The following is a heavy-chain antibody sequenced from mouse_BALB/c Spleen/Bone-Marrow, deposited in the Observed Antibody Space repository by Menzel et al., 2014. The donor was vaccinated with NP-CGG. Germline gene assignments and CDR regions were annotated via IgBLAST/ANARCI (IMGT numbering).Heavy chain of an antibody. J-gene: IGHJ2*01. CDR2: IWSGGTT. V-gene: IGHV2-2*02. CDR3: ARNWDGVNFDY. CDR1: GFSLGSYG. D-gene: IGHD4-1*01. Sequence: QVQLQQSGPGLVQPSQSLSITCTVSGFSLGSYGVHWIRQSPGQGLEWLGVIWSGGTTDYNAAFISRLSINKENSKGQVFFKMISLQATDTAIYYCARNWDGVNFDYWGQGTTLTVSS.